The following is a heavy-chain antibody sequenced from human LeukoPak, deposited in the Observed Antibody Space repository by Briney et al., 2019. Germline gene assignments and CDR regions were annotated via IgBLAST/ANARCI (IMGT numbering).Heavy chain of an antibody. V-gene: IGHV4-30-4*08. CDR3: ARAAYSSSWGDPYYYMDV. CDR2: IYYSGST. D-gene: IGHD6-13*01. J-gene: IGHJ6*03. Sequence: SQTLSLTCTVSGGSISSGDYYWSWIRQPPGKGLEWIGYIYYSGSTYYNPSLKSRVTISVDTSKNQFSLKLSSVTAADTAVYYCARAAYSSSWGDPYYYMDVWGKGTTVTVSS. CDR1: GGSISSGDYY.